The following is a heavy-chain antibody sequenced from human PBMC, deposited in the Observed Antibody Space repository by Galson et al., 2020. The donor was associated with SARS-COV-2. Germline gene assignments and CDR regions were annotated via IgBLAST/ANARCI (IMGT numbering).Heavy chain of an antibody. V-gene: IGHV4-4*07. CDR3: ARENYFDSSGYYRIYNWFDP. CDR2: IYTSGST. Sequence: PGGSLRLSCTVSGDSSGSYYWSWIRQPAGKGLEWIGRIYTSGSTSYNPSLKSRVTMSVDTSKTQFSLKLTSVTAADTAVYYCARENYFDSSGYYRIYNWFDPWGQGTLVTVSS. J-gene: IGHJ5*02. D-gene: IGHD3-22*01. CDR1: GDSSGSYY.